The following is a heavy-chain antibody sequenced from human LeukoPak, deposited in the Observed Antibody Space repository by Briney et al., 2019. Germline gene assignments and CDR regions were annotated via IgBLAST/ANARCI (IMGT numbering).Heavy chain of an antibody. CDR3: ARSEYSSGWYEVYYFDY. CDR2: ISSSSSYI. CDR1: GFTFSSYS. J-gene: IGHJ4*02. Sequence: PGGSLRLSCAASGFTFSSYSMNWVRQAPGKGLEWVSSISSSSSYIYYADSVKGRFTISRDNAKNSLYLQMNSLRAEDTAVYYCARSEYSSGWYEVYYFDYWGQGTLVTVSS. D-gene: IGHD6-19*01. V-gene: IGHV3-21*01.